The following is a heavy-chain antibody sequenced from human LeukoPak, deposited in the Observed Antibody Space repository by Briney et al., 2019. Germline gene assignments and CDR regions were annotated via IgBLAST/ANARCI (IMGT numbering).Heavy chain of an antibody. CDR2: ISGSGGST. Sequence: PGGSLRLSCAASGFTFSSYAMSWVRQAPGKGLEWVSAISGSGGSTYYADSVKGRFTISRDNSKNSLYLQMNSLRAEDTAVYYCASVNYYDNWALDYWGQGTLVTVSS. CDR1: GFTFSSYA. CDR3: ASVNYYDNWALDY. V-gene: IGHV3-23*01. D-gene: IGHD3-22*01. J-gene: IGHJ4*02.